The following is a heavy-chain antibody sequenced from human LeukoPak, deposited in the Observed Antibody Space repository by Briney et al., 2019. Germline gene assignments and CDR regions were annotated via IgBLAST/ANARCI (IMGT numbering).Heavy chain of an antibody. CDR1: GYTLTELS. D-gene: IGHD6-13*01. V-gene: IGHV1-24*01. CDR2: FDPEDGET. CDR3: ATDGKVGIAAAGTGLYYGMDV. J-gene: IGHJ6*04. Sequence: RASVKVSCKVSGYTLTELSMHWVRQAPGKGLEWMRGFDPEDGETIYAQKFQGRVTMTEDTSTDTAYMELSSLRSEDTAVYYCATDGKVGIAAAGTGLYYGMDVWGKGTTVTVSS.